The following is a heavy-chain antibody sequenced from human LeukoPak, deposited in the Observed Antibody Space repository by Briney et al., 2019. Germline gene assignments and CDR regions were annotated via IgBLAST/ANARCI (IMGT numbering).Heavy chain of an antibody. CDR2: ISSSGSTI. Sequence: PGGSLRLSCAASGFTFSDYYMSWIRQAPGKGLEWVSYISSSGSTIYYADSVKGRFTIPRDNAKNSLYLQMNSLRAEDTAVYYCASGVVVPAAYPYWGQGTLVTVSS. V-gene: IGHV3-11*04. CDR1: GFTFSDYY. J-gene: IGHJ4*02. CDR3: ASGVVVPAAYPY. D-gene: IGHD2-2*01.